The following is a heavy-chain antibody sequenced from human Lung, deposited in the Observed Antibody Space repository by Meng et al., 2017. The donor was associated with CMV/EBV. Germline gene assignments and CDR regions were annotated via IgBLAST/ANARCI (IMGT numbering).Heavy chain of an antibody. V-gene: IGHV4-31*03. D-gene: IGHD5-24*01. J-gene: IGHJ4*02. Sequence: QVQLQELGPGLVKPSPTLSLTCTGSGGSIGSGGYYWSWIRQHPGKGLEWIGYIYYTGSTFYNPSLKSRVTISVDTSKNQFSLKLIPATAADTAVYYCAREAGRDGYATPKFDYWGQGTLVTVSS. CDR1: GGSIGSGGYY. CDR2: IYYTGST. CDR3: AREAGRDGYATPKFDY.